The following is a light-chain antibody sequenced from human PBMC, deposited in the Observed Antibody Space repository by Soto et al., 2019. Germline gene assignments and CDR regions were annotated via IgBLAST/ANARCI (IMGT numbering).Light chain of an antibody. J-gene: IGLJ1*01. Sequence: QSALSHPLSVSWSPGHSVAVSCIGTSSDVGGYNSVSWYQEHPGKAPKLMIYDVIKRPSGVPDRFSGSKSGNTASLTISGLLAEDEADYYCCSYVGSYYYVFGTGTKVTVL. CDR2: DVI. CDR3: CSYVGSYYYV. V-gene: IGLV2-11*01. CDR1: SSDVGGYNS.